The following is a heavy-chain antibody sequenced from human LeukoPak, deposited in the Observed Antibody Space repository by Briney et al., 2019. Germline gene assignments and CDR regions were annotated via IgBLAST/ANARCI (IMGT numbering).Heavy chain of an antibody. D-gene: IGHD4-17*01. CDR3: ARVLVDYGDYEDDY. CDR1: GYTFTSYG. V-gene: IGHV1-18*01. CDR2: ISAYNGNT. Sequence: GASVKVSCKASGYTFTSYGISRVRQAPGQGLEWMGWISAYNGNTNYAQKLQGRVTMTTDTSTSTAYMELRSLRSDDTAVYYCARVLVDYGDYEDDYWGQGTLVTVSS. J-gene: IGHJ4*02.